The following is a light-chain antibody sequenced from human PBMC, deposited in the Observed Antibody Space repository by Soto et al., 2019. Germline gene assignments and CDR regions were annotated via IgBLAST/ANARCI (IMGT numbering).Light chain of an antibody. V-gene: IGKV1-5*01. CDR3: LQHHSCPRT. CDR2: SSS. Sequence: SQVTHARPTLTGSVGARVTITCRASQTISSWLAWYQQKPGKAPKLLIYSSSNLQSGVPSRFSGSGSGTEFILTISSLQPEDSATYYCLQHHSCPRTFGQGTTV. CDR1: QTISSW. J-gene: IGKJ1*01.